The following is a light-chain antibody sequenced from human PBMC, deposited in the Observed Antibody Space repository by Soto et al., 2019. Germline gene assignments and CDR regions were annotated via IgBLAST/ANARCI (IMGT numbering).Light chain of an antibody. CDR1: QSVYSS. J-gene: IGKJ1*01. CDR2: GAS. V-gene: IGKV3-15*01. Sequence: EVVLTQSPVTLSLSPGERATLSCRASQSVYSSLAWYQQKPGQAPRLLIYGASTRATGIPARFSGSGSGTEFTLTISRLQSEDFAVYYCQQYNNWPPWTFGQGTKVDI. CDR3: QQYNNWPPWT.